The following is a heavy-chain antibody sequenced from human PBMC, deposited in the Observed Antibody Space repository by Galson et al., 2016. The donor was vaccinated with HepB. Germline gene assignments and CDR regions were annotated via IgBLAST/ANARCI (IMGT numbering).Heavy chain of an antibody. CDR2: IYSGGGT. CDR3: ARDGWGDWLDH. D-gene: IGHD1-26*01. V-gene: IGHV3-53*01. Sequence: SLRLSCAVSGFLVRTNYISWVRQAPGKGLEWASVIYSGGGTHYADSVKGRFSISRDSSKNTVDLEMNSLRAEDTAVYYCARDGWGDWLDHLGQGTQVTVSS. J-gene: IGHJ5*02. CDR1: GFLVRTNY.